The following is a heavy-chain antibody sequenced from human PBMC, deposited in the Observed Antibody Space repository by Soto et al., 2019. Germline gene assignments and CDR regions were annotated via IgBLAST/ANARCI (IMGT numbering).Heavy chain of an antibody. CDR2: IIPIFGTA. D-gene: IGHD3-10*01. J-gene: IGHJ4*02. Sequence: RASVKVSCKASGGTFSSYAISWVRQAPGQGLEWMGGIIPIFGTANYAQKFQGRVTITADESTSTAYMELSSLRSEDTAVYYCARDSLSGDYFDYWGQGTLVTVSS. CDR1: GGTFSSYA. CDR3: ARDSLSGDYFDY. V-gene: IGHV1-69*13.